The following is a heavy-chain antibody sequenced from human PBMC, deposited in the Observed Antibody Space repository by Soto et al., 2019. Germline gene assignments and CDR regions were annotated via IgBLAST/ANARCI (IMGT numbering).Heavy chain of an antibody. Sequence: EVQLLESGGGLVQPGGSLTLSCAASGFTFSSYAMTWVRQAPGKGLEWVSGISGGGGVSTYYADSVKGRFTISRDNSMNTLYLQMNRLRAEDTAVYYCAKDVISMVRGVNNWFDPWGQGTLVTVSS. J-gene: IGHJ5*02. CDR1: GFTFSSYA. CDR2: ISGGGGVST. D-gene: IGHD3-10*01. CDR3: AKDVISMVRGVNNWFDP. V-gene: IGHV3-23*01.